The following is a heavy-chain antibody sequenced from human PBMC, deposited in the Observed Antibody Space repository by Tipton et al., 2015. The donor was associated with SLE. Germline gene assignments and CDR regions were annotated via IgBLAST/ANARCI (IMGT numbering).Heavy chain of an antibody. Sequence: SLRLSCAASGFTFSTYAMHWVRQAPGKGLEYVSAISSNGGSTYYANSVKGRFTISRDNSKNTLYLQMGSLRAEDMAVYYCAREGQLGGLYYYYYGMDVWGQGTTVTVSS. D-gene: IGHD6-6*01. J-gene: IGHJ6*02. CDR1: GFTFSTYA. CDR2: ISSNGGST. V-gene: IGHV3-64*01. CDR3: AREGQLGGLYYYYYGMDV.